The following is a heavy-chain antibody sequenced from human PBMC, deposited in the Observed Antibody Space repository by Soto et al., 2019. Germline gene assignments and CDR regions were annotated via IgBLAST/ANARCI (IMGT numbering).Heavy chain of an antibody. CDR2: ITDSGGDA. Sequence: GGSLRLSCAASGFTFSSYAMSWVRQAPGEGLEWVSTITDSGGDAKYADSVRGRFTISRDNSKNTLYLQMSSLRAEDSAVYYCARGSTDSYPGSRIFDFWGRGTLVTVPS. CDR3: ARGSTDSYPGSRIFDF. J-gene: IGHJ4*02. CDR1: GFTFSSYA. V-gene: IGHV3-23*01. D-gene: IGHD3-10*01.